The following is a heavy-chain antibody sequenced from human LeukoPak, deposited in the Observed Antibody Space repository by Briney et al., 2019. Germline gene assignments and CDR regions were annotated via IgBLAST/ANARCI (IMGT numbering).Heavy chain of an antibody. V-gene: IGHV1-2*02. CDR3: ARSPLFLRPYYFDY. J-gene: IGHJ4*02. Sequence: ASVKVSCKASGYTFTGYYMHWVRQAPGQGLEWMGWINPNSGGTNYAQKFQGRVTMTRDTSISTAYMELSRLRPDDTAVYYCARSPLFLRPYYFDYWGQGTLVTVSS. D-gene: IGHD2/OR15-2a*01. CDR1: GYTFTGYY. CDR2: INPNSGGT.